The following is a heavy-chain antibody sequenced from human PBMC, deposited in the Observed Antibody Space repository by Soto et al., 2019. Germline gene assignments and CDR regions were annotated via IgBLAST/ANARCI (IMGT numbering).Heavy chain of an antibody. CDR3: ARGSQLVLDYYYYYGMDV. Sequence: PGGSLRLSCAASGFTFSSYGMHWVRQAPGKGLEWVAVISYDGSSKYYADSVKGRFTISRDNPKNTLYLQMNSLRAEDTAVYYFARGSQLVLDYYYYYGMDVWGQGTTVTVSS. V-gene: IGHV3-30*03. D-gene: IGHD6-13*01. CDR2: ISYDGSSK. CDR1: GFTFSSYG. J-gene: IGHJ6*02.